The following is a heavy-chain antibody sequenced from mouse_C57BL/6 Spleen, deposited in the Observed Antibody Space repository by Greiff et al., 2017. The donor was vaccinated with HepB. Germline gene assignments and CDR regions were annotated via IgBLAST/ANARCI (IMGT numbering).Heavy chain of an antibody. J-gene: IGHJ2*01. V-gene: IGHV6-3*01. CDR2: IRLKSDNYAT. CDR1: GFTFSNYW. CDR3: TGKRRGGDY. Sequence: VQLQESGGGLVQPGGSMKLSCVASGFTFSNYWMNWVRQAPEKGLEWVAQIRLKSDNYATHYAESVKGRFTISRDDSKRSGYLQTNNLRAEDTGIYYCTGKRRGGDYWGQGTTLTVSS.